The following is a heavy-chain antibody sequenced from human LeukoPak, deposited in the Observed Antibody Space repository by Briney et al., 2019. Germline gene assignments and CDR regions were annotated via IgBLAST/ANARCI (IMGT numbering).Heavy chain of an antibody. Sequence: SETLSLTCTVSGGSISSYYWNWIRQPPGKGLEWIGYIYYSGSTNYNPSLKSRVTISVDTSKNQFSLKLSSVTAADTAVYYCARETPYSSSWYLDYWGQGTLVTVSS. CDR3: ARETPYSSSWYLDY. D-gene: IGHD6-13*01. J-gene: IGHJ4*02. CDR2: IYYSGST. CDR1: GGSISSYY. V-gene: IGHV4-59*12.